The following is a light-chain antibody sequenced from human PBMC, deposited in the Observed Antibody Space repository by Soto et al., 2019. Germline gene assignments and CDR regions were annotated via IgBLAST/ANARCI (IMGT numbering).Light chain of an antibody. CDR2: WAA. V-gene: IGKV4-1*01. CDR3: QQYYSTPLT. CDR1: QSVLYSSNNKNY. Sequence: DIVMTQSPDSLAVSLGERATINCKSSQSVLYSSNNKNYLAWYQQKPGQPPKLLIYWAATRESGGPDRFSGSGSGTDFPLTIRSLQAEDVAVYYCQQYYSTPLTFGGGTKVEIK. J-gene: IGKJ4*01.